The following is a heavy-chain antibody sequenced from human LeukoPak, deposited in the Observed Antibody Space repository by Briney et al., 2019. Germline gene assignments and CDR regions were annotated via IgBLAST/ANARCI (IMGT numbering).Heavy chain of an antibody. Sequence: SETLSLTCTVSGGSISSSGYYWGWIRQHPGKGLEWIGYIYYSGSTYYNPSLKSRVTISVDTSKNQFSLKLSSVTAADTAVYYCARNRGYGEPDFDYWGQGTLVTVSS. CDR1: GGSISSSGYY. CDR2: IYYSGST. CDR3: ARNRGYGEPDFDY. J-gene: IGHJ4*02. D-gene: IGHD5-12*01. V-gene: IGHV4-31*03.